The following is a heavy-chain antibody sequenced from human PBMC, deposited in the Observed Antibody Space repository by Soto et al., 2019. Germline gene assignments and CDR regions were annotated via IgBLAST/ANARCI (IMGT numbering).Heavy chain of an antibody. V-gene: IGHV1-3*01. J-gene: IGHJ5*02. CDR1: GYSITTYV. Sequence: ASVKVSCKASGYSITTYVMHWVRQAPGQRLEWMGWINAGNGNTKYSQKFQGRVTITRDTSASTAYMELSSLRSEDTAVYYCARDLYYYDSSGYYANWLDPWGQGTLVTVSS. D-gene: IGHD3-22*01. CDR3: ARDLYYYDSSGYYANWLDP. CDR2: INAGNGNT.